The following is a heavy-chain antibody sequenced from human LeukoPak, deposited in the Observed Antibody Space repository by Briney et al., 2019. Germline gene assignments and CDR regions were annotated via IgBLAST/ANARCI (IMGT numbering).Heavy chain of an antibody. CDR1: GATFSSYA. D-gene: IGHD2-8*01. CDR3: ATSVWPPYYYYYMDV. CDR2: IIPIFGTA. J-gene: IGHJ6*03. Sequence: ASVKVSCKASGATFSSYAISWVRQAPGQGLEWMGGIIPIFGTANYAQKFQGRVTITADESTSTAYMELSSLRSEDTAVYYCATSVWPPYYYYYMDVWGKGTTVTVSS. V-gene: IGHV1-69*13.